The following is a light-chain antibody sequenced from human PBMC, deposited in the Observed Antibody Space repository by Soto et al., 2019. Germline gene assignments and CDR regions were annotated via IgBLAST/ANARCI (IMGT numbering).Light chain of an antibody. V-gene: IGKV3D-15*01. CDR3: QQSNNWPFT. CDR1: QSVSSN. Sequence: EIVMTQSPATLSVSPGERATLSCRASQSVSSNLAWYQQKPGQVPRLLIYGASTRATGIPARFSGSGSGPEVTLTISSLQSVDFAVYYCQQSNNWPFTFGPGTKVDIK. J-gene: IGKJ3*01. CDR2: GAS.